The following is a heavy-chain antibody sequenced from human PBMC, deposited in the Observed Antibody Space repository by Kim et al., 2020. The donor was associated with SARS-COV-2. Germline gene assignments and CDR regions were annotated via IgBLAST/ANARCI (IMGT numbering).Heavy chain of an antibody. CDR2: INAGNGNT. CDR1: GYTFTSYA. D-gene: IGHD6-13*01. V-gene: IGHV1-3*01. CDR3: ARSYSSSWLLRDEGKINWFDP. J-gene: IGHJ5*02. Sequence: ASVKVSCKASGYTFTSYAMHWVRQAPGQRLEWMGWINAGNGNTKYSQKFQGRVTITRDTSASTAYMELSSLRSEDTAVYYCARSYSSSWLLRDEGKINWFDPWGQGTLVTVSS.